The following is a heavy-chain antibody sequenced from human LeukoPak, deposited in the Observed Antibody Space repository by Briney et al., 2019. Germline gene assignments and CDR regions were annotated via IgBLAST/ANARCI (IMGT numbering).Heavy chain of an antibody. V-gene: IGHV3-30-3*01. J-gene: IGHJ4*02. D-gene: IGHD3-10*01. Sequence: GGTLRLSCAACGFTFSSYDMHWVREALGKGLEWVAVISYDGSNKYYADSVKGRFTISRDNSKNTLYLQMNSLRAEDTAVYYCARDWVSMVRGASQGYWGQGTLVTVSS. CDR1: GFTFSSYD. CDR2: ISYDGSNK. CDR3: ARDWVSMVRGASQGY.